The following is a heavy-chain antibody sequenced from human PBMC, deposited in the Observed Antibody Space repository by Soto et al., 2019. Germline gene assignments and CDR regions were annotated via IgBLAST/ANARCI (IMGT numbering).Heavy chain of an antibody. CDR1: EYTLTGYY. CDR3: ARGRTTGVDY. J-gene: IGHJ4*02. Sequence: ASVKVSCKASEYTLTGYYMHWVRQAPGQGLEWMGWINFNSGGTNYAQKFQGRVTMTRDTSISTAYMELSSLRSDDMAVYYCARGRTTGVDYWGQGTLVTVS. CDR2: INFNSGGT. D-gene: IGHD3-10*01. V-gene: IGHV1-2*02.